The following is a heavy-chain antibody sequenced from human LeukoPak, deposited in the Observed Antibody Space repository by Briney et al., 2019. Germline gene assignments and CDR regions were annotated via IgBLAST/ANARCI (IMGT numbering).Heavy chain of an antibody. Sequence: ASVKVSCKASGYTFASYYMHWVRQAPGQGLEWMGIINPSGGSTNYAQKFQGRVTMTRDTSTSTVYMELSSLRSEDTAVYYRARYTSTFYFDSWGQGTLVTVSS. J-gene: IGHJ4*02. V-gene: IGHV1-46*01. D-gene: IGHD3-16*01. CDR2: INPSGGST. CDR1: GYTFASYY. CDR3: ARYTSTFYFDS.